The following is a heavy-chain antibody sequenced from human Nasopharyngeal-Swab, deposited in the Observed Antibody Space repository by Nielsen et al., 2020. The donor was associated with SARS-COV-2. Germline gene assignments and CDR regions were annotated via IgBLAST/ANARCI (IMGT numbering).Heavy chain of an antibody. CDR2: INSDGSST. CDR1: GFAFSSYW. Sequence: GALKISCAASGFAFSSYWMHWVRQAPGKGLVWVSRINSDGSSTRDADSVKGRFTISRDNVKNTLYLQMNSLRAEDTAVYYCARPGSSGSYDAFDIWGQGTMVTVSS. CDR3: ARPGSSGSYDAFDI. V-gene: IGHV3-74*01. J-gene: IGHJ3*02. D-gene: IGHD6-19*01.